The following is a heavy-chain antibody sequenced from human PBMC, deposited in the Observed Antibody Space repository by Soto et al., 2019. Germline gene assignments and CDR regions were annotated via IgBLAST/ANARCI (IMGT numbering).Heavy chain of an antibody. CDR1: GYTFTSYG. V-gene: IGHV1-18*01. J-gene: IGHJ6*02. CDR2: ISAYNGNT. CDR3: ASYSSGWYYYYYYGMDV. Sequence: ASVKVSCKASGYTFTSYGISWVRQAPGQGLEWMGWISAYNGNTNYAQKLQGRVTMTTDTSTSTAYMELRSLRSDDTAVYYCASYSSGWYYYYYYGMDVWGQGTTVTV. D-gene: IGHD6-19*01.